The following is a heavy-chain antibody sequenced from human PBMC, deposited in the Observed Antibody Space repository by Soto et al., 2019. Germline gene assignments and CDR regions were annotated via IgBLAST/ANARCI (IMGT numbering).Heavy chain of an antibody. CDR1: GFTFSTYT. Sequence: GGSLRLSCASSGFTFSTYTMNWVRQAPGKGLEWVSSINGRGNYIYYAEPVKGRFTISRDNAKNSLYLQMDRLRAEDTVLYYCVREDGKVGTNSAFDYWGLGALVTVSS. CDR3: VREDGKVGTNSAFDY. CDR2: INGRGNYI. V-gene: IGHV3-21*01. D-gene: IGHD1-26*01. J-gene: IGHJ4*02.